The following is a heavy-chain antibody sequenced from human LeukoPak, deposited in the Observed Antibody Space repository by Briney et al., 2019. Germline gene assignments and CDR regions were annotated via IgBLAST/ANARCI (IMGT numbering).Heavy chain of an antibody. V-gene: IGHV3-30*04. D-gene: IGHD3-10*01. J-gene: IGHJ4*02. CDR2: ISYDGSNK. CDR1: GFTFSSNA. Sequence: GGSLRLSCAASGFTFSSNAMHWVRQAPGKGLEWVAFISYDGSNKYYADSVKGRFTISRDNSKNMLYLEVISLTADDTAVYYCAKDDAWLRFGEWSQGTLVTVSS. CDR3: AKDDAWLRFGE.